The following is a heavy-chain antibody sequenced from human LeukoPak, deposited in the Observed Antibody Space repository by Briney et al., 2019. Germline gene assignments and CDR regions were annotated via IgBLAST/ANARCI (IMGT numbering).Heavy chain of an antibody. J-gene: IGHJ4*02. CDR2: IIPIFGTA. V-gene: IGHV1-69*13. CDR3: ARGRYYDSSGYYKD. D-gene: IGHD3-22*01. CDR1: GGTFSSYA. Sequence: SVKVSCKASGGTFSSYAISWVRQAPGQGLEWMGGIIPIFGTANYTQKFQGRVTITADESTSTAYMELSSLRSEDTAVYYCARGRYYDSSGYYKDWGQGTLVTVSS.